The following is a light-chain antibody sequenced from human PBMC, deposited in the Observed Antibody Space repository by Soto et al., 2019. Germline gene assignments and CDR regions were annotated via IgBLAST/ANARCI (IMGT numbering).Light chain of an antibody. V-gene: IGKV3-20*01. CDR1: QSLSSSY. Sequence: EIVLTQSPGTLSLSPGERATLSCRASQSLSSSYLAWYQQKPGQAPRLLIYAASTRAPGIPDRFSGSGSGTDFTLTISRLEPEDFAVYYCQQYDTSPRTFGQGTKVEI. J-gene: IGKJ1*01. CDR2: AAS. CDR3: QQYDTSPRT.